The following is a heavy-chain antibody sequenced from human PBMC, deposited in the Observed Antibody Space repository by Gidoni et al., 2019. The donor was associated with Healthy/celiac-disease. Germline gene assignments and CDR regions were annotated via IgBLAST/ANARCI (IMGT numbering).Heavy chain of an antibody. D-gene: IGHD5-12*01. CDR1: GFTFSSYA. J-gene: IGHJ4*02. Sequence: EVQLLESGGGLVQPGESMRLSCAASGFTFSSYAMIWVRQAPGKGLEWVSAISGSGGSTYYADSVQGRFTISRDNSKNTLYLQMNSLRAEDTAVYYCAKSLGATAAEAFDYWGQGTLVTVSS. CDR2: ISGSGGST. V-gene: IGHV3-23*01. CDR3: AKSLGATAAEAFDY.